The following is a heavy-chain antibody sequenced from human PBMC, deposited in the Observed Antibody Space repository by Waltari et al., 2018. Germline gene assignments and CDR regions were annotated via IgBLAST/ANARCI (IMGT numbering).Heavy chain of an antibody. CDR3: ARGIDGYKLGGY. Sequence: EVQLVESGGGLIQPGGSLRLSCAASGFTVSSNYMNWVRLAPGKVPEWVSVIYSGGSTYYADSVKGRFTISRDNSKNTLYLQMNSLRVEDTAMYYCARGIDGYKLGGYWGQGTLVAVSS. D-gene: IGHD7-27*01. CDR2: IYSGGST. J-gene: IGHJ4*02. V-gene: IGHV3-53*01. CDR1: GFTVSSNY.